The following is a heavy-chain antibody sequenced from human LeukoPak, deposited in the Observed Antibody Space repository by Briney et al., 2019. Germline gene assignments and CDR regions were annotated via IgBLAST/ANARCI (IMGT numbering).Heavy chain of an antibody. CDR3: AKGIMITFGGVFRGLPGDGDDAFDI. V-gene: IGHV1-18*01. J-gene: IGHJ3*02. D-gene: IGHD3-16*01. Sequence: ASVKVSCKASGYTFTSYGISWVRQAPGQGLEWMGWISAYNGKTNYAQKLQGRVTMTTDTSTSTAYMELRSLRSDDTAVYYCAKGIMITFGGVFRGLPGDGDDAFDIWGQGTMVTVSS. CDR2: ISAYNGKT. CDR1: GYTFTSYG.